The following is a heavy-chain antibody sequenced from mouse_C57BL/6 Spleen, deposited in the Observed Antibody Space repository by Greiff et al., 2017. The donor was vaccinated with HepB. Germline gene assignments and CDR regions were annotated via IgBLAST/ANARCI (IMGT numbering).Heavy chain of an antibody. J-gene: IGHJ4*01. CDR3: AVDGYYYAIDY. D-gene: IGHD2-3*01. Sequence: QVQLQQPGAELVKPGASVKLSCKASGYTFTSYWMHWVKQRPGQGLEWIGMIHPNSGSTNYNEKFKSKATLTVDKSSSTAYMQLSSLTSEDSAVYYCAVDGYYYAIDYWGQGTSVTVSS. V-gene: IGHV1-64*01. CDR2: IHPNSGST. CDR1: GYTFTSYW.